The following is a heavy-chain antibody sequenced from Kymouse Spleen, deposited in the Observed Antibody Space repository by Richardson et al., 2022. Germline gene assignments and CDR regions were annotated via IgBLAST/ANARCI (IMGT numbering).Heavy chain of an antibody. J-gene: IGHJ4*02. Sequence: EVQLVESGGGLVQPGGSLKLSCAASGFTFSGSAMHWVRQASGKGLEWVGRIRSKANSYATAYAASVKGRFTISRDDSKNTAYLQMNSLKTEDTAVYYCTRRGITMVRGVPYYFDYWGQGTLVTVSS. CDR1: GFTFSGSA. V-gene: IGHV3-73*02. D-gene: IGHD3-10*01. CDR2: IRSKANSYAT. CDR3: TRRGITMVRGVPYYFDY.